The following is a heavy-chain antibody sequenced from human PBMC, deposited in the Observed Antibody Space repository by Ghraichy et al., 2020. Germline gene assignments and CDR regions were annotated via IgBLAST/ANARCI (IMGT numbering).Heavy chain of an antibody. CDR3: SRDSESTGGNLIFHY. CDR2: IRTSSDI. J-gene: IGHJ4*02. D-gene: IGHD4-23*01. CDR1: GFTFSNFA. Sequence: GGSLRLSCAASGFTFSNFALNWVRQAPGKGLEWISYIRTSSDIYYADSVKGRFTISRDNAKNSLYLQMNSLRDEDTALYYCSRDSESTGGNLIFHYWGQRTLVTVSS. V-gene: IGHV3-48*02.